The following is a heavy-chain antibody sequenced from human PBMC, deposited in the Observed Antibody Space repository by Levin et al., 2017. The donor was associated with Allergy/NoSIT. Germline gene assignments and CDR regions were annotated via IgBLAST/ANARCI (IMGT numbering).Heavy chain of an antibody. J-gene: IGHJ6*03. D-gene: IGHD2-8*02. V-gene: IGHV4-39*01. CDR2: IYYSGST. Sequence: SETLSLTCTVSGGSISSSSYYWGWIRQPPGKGLEWIGSIYYSGSTYYNPSLKSRVTISVDTSKNQFSLKLSSVTAADTAVYYCATTGGRVVYPYYMDGWGKGTTVTVSS. CDR3: ATTGGRVVYPYYMDG. CDR1: GGSISSSSYY.